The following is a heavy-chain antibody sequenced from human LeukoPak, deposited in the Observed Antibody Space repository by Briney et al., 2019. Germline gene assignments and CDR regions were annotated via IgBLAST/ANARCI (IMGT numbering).Heavy chain of an antibody. V-gene: IGHV3-30*18. CDR2: ISYDGSNK. CDR3: AKEGYSYGLKADYFDY. J-gene: IGHJ4*02. D-gene: IGHD5-18*01. CDR1: GFTFSSYG. Sequence: GGSLRLSCAASGFTFSSYGMHWVRQAPGKGLEWVAVISYDGSNKYYADSVKGRFTISRDSSKNTLYLQMNSLRAEDTAVYYCAKEGYSYGLKADYFDYWGQGTLVTVSS.